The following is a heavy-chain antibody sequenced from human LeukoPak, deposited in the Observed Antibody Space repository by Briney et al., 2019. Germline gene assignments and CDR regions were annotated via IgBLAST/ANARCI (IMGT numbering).Heavy chain of an antibody. V-gene: IGHV4-59*12. CDR1: GGSISSYY. CDR3: ARIAVAGHYAFDI. Sequence: SETLSLTCTVSGGSISSYYWSWIRQPPGKGLKWIGNIYYSGYTTYSPSLRSRVTISVDTSKNQFSLKLSSVTAADTAVYYCARIAVAGHYAFDIWGQGTMVTVSS. CDR2: IYYSGYT. J-gene: IGHJ3*02. D-gene: IGHD6-19*01.